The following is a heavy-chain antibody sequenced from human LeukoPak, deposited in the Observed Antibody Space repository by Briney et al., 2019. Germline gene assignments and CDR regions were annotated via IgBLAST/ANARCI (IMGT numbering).Heavy chain of an antibody. D-gene: IGHD6-13*01. CDR3: ARVSHPQQPLDY. CDR1: TFTFSTYS. Sequence: PGGSLRLSCATSTFTFSTYSMNWVRQAPGKGLEWVSYSEYSGTTSYYADSVKGRFTVSRDNAKNSLYLQMNSLRAEDTAVYYCARVSHPQQPLDYWGEGTLVTVSS. J-gene: IGHJ4*02. CDR2: SEYSGTTS. V-gene: IGHV3-48*01.